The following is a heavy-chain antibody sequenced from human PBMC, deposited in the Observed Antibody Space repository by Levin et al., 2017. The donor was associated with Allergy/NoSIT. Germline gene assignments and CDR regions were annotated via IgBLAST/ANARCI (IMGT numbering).Heavy chain of an antibody. CDR2: ISWNSGSI. J-gene: IGHJ4*02. D-gene: IGHD3-22*01. V-gene: IGHV3-9*01. Sequence: GGSLRLSCAASGFTFDDYAMHWVRQAPGKGLEWVSGISWNSGSIGYADSVKGRFTISRDNAKNSLYLQMNSLRAEDTALYYCAKDVKYYYDSSGYFRGNFDYWGQGSLVTVSS. CDR3: AKDVKYYYDSSGYFRGNFDY. CDR1: GFTFDDYA.